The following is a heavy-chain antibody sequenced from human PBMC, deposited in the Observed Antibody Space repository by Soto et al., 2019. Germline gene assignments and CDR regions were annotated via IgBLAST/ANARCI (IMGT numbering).Heavy chain of an antibody. Sequence: QVQLQESGPGLVKPSETLSLTCTVSGGSISSYYWSWIWQPPGKGLEWIGYIYYSGSTNYNPSLKSRVTISVDTSKNQFSLKLSSVTAADTAVYYCARLEYSSGWYRFGYWGQGTLVTVSS. V-gene: IGHV4-59*01. J-gene: IGHJ4*02. D-gene: IGHD6-19*01. CDR3: ARLEYSSGWYRFGY. CDR1: GGSISSYY. CDR2: IYYSGST.